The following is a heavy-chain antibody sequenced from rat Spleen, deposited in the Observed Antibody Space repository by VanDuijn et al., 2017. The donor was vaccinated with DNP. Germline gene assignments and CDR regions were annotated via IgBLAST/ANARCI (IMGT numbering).Heavy chain of an antibody. D-gene: IGHD1-12*01. CDR3: STLNYYASLSGYFDY. V-gene: IGHV5S10*01. J-gene: IGHJ2*01. Sequence: EVQLVDSGGGLVQPGNSLKLSCAASGFTFSDYNMAWVRQAPKKGLEWVATIIHDGKRTYYGDSVKGRFTISRDNTKSILYLQMDSLRSEDTATYYCSTLNYYASLSGYFDYWGQGVMVTVSS. CDR1: GFTFSDYN. CDR2: IIHDGKRT.